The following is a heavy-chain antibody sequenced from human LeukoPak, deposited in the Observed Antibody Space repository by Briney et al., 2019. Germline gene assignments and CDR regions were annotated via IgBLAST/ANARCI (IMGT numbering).Heavy chain of an antibody. CDR2: IIPILGIA. J-gene: IGHJ4*02. Sequence: SVKVSCKASGYTFTGYYMHWVRQAPGQGLEWMGRIIPILGIANYAQKFQGRVTITADKSTSTAYMELSSLRSEDTAVYYCASGAQMGVYRSGSYLDYWGQGTLVTVSS. D-gene: IGHD1-26*01. V-gene: IGHV1-69*02. CDR3: ASGAQMGVYRSGSYLDY. CDR1: GYTFTGYY.